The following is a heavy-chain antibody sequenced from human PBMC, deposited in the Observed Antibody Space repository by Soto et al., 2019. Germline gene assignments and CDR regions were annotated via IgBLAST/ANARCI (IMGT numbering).Heavy chain of an antibody. V-gene: IGHV1-46*01. CDR3: ARDRTNSSATHDAFDI. D-gene: IGHD6-19*01. J-gene: IGHJ3*02. CDR1: GYTFTSYY. CDR2: INPSGGST. Sequence: ASVKVSCKASGYTFTSYYMHWVRQAPGQGLEWMGIINPSGGSTSYAQKFQGRVTMTRDTSTSTVYMELSSLRSEDTAVYYCARDRTNSSATHDAFDIWGQGTMVTVS.